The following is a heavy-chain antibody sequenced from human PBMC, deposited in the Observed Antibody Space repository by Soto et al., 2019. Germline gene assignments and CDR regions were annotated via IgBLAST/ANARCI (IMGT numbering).Heavy chain of an antibody. D-gene: IGHD1-20*01. CDR3: ARDPRSITGTTSSEDFQH. CDR1: GGTFSGYA. CDR2: IIPLLGIT. J-gene: IGHJ1*01. V-gene: IGHV1-69*01. Sequence: QAQLMQSGAEVKKPGSSVKVSCKASGGTFSGYAINWVRQAHGQGLEWMGGIIPLLGITDYGQKFQGRITIAADESTGTAYMDLRGLRSEDTVVYYCARDPRSITGTTSSEDFQHWGQGTLVSVSS.